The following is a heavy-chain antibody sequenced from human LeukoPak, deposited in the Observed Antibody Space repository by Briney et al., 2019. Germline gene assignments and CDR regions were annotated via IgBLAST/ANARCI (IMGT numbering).Heavy chain of an antibody. CDR2: ISYDGSNK. Sequence: GGSLRLSCAASGFTFSSYAMHWVRQAPGKGLEWVAVISYDGSNKYYADSVKGRFTISRDNSKNTLYLQMNSLRAEDTAVYYCARDRLIVGATIFGDFDYWGQGTLVTVSS. J-gene: IGHJ4*02. CDR1: GFTFSSYA. V-gene: IGHV3-30-3*01. D-gene: IGHD1-26*01. CDR3: ARDRLIVGATIFGDFDY.